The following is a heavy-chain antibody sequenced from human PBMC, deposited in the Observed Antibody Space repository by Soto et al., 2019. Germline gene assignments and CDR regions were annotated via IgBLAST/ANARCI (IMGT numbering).Heavy chain of an antibody. D-gene: IGHD6-6*01. Sequence: GGSLRLSCAASGFTSSNYTMPWFRQAPGKGLEWVSYISSSGSTIYYADSVKGRFTISRDNAKNSLYLQMNSLRAEDTAVYYCARGRSSSVYFDYWGQGTLVTVSS. CDR2: ISSSGSTI. CDR1: GFTSSNYT. J-gene: IGHJ4*02. V-gene: IGHV3-11*01. CDR3: ARGRSSSVYFDY.